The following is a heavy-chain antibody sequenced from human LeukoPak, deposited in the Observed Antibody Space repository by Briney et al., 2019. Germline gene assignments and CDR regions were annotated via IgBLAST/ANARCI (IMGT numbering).Heavy chain of an antibody. V-gene: IGHV7-4-1*02. Sequence: ASVKVSCRACGHTLISYAMTWVGQAPGQGLEGMGWINPNTGNPIYAQDFKGRFVFSLDTSVNTAYLQISSLKPEDRAVYYCAARGGPGSFDAFDIWGQGTMVTVSP. D-gene: IGHD3-10*01. J-gene: IGHJ3*02. CDR1: GHTLISYA. CDR2: INPNTGNP. CDR3: AARGGPGSFDAFDI.